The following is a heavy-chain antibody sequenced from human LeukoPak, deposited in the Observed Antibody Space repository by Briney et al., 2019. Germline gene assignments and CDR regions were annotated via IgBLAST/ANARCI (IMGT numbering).Heavy chain of an antibody. CDR2: INHSGST. CDR1: GGSFSGYY. Sequence: SETLSLTCAVYGGSFSGYYWSWIRQPPGKGLEWIGEINHSGSTNYNPSLKSRVTISVDTSKNQFSLKLSSVTAADTAVYYCARLRSSWYNYYYYYYMDVWGKGTTVTVSS. CDR3: ARLRSSWYNYYYYYYMDV. J-gene: IGHJ6*03. D-gene: IGHD6-13*01. V-gene: IGHV4-34*01.